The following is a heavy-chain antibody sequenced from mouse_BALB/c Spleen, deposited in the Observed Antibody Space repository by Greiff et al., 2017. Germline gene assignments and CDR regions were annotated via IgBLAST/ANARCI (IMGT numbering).Heavy chain of an antibody. Sequence: VKLVESGAELVKPGASVKLSCKASGYTFTSYDINWVRQRPEQGLEWIGWIFPGDGSTKYNEKFKGKATLTVDKSSSTAYMELRSLTSEDSAVFYCARGEYGNFYFDYWGQGTTLTVSS. D-gene: IGHD2-10*02. CDR3: ARGEYGNFYFDY. J-gene: IGHJ2*01. CDR1: GYTFTSYD. V-gene: IGHV1-85*01. CDR2: IFPGDGST.